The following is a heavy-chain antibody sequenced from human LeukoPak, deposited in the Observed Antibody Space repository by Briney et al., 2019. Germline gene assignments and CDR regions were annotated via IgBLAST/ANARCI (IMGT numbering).Heavy chain of an antibody. Sequence: SETLSLTCTVSGGSISSYYWSWIRQPAGKGLEWIGEIYSSGSSSYSPSLKNRVTMSVDTSKSQFSLKLTSVTAADTAVYYCARRGSSSGWSVDYWGQGTLVTVSS. CDR1: GGSISSYY. CDR2: IYSSGSS. J-gene: IGHJ4*02. CDR3: ARRGSSSGWSVDY. V-gene: IGHV4-4*07. D-gene: IGHD6-19*01.